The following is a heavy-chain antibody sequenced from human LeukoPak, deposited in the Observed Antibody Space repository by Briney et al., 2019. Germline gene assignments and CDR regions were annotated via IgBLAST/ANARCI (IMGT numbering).Heavy chain of an antibody. V-gene: IGHV4-59*01. D-gene: IGHD1/OR15-1a*01. CDR3: SGAEQLARPPPLIGYYYMDV. CDR2: IYYSGST. CDR1: GGSISSYY. Sequence: SETLSLTCTVSGGSISSYYWSWIRQPPGKGLEWIGYIYYSGSTNYNPSLKSRVTISVDTSKNQFSLKLISITAADTAVYYWSGAEQLARPPPLIGYYYMDVWGKGTTVTVSS. J-gene: IGHJ6*03.